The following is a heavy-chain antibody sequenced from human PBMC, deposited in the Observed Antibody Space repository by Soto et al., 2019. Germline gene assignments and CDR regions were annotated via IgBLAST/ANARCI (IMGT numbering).Heavy chain of an antibody. J-gene: IGHJ4*02. V-gene: IGHV3-23*01. D-gene: IGHD3-22*01. CDR3: AKDYSNYYDSSGFDY. CDR2: ISGSGGST. CDR1: GFTFSSYA. Sequence: GGSLRLSCAASGFTFSSYAMSWVRQAPGKGLEWVSAISGSGGSTYYADSVKGRFTISRDNSKNALYLQMNSLRAEDTAVYCCAKDYSNYYDSSGFDYWGQGTLVTVSS.